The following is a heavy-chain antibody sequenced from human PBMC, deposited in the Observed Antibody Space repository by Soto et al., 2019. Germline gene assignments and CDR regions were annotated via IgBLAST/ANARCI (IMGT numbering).Heavy chain of an antibody. V-gene: IGHV4-31*03. D-gene: IGHD6-13*01. CDR1: GDSITTGGHY. Sequence: QVQLQESGPGLIKPSQTLSVTCSVSGDSITTGGHYWSWVRQSPGKGLETLGYIYYTGATNFTPYFTRRLAISRDTSKNQFSLWLTSVTAADKAVYFCATNCHTPSSWYNPEFQHWGQGTLVNVSS. CDR2: IYYTGAT. J-gene: IGHJ1*01. CDR3: ATNCHTPSSWYNPEFQH.